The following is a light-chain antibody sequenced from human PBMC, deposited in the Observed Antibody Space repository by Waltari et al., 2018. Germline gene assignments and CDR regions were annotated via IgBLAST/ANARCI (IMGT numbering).Light chain of an antibody. CDR2: NDV. CDR1: NLGSHT. Sequence: YVLTQTPSVSVAPGKTARITCVGDNLGSHTVHWYQHKPGQAPVLVIYNDVDRPSGIPERFSGSTSVNSATLTISGVGAGDEADYYCQLWDSSGDQVLFGGGTKVTVL. CDR3: QLWDSSGDQVL. V-gene: IGLV3-21*04. J-gene: IGLJ2*01.